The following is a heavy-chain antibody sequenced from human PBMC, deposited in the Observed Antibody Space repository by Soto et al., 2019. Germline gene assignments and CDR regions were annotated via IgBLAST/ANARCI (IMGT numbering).Heavy chain of an antibody. V-gene: IGHV3-7*01. Sequence: EVQLVESGGSLVQPGGSLRLSCAASGFTFSAYWMNWVRQAPGKGLEWVANIKEDGSEKQYVDSVKGRFTISRDNAKNLVYLQMNSLRVEDTALYYCTKPPPRALTPADSWGQGTLVTVSS. D-gene: IGHD2-2*01. CDR1: GFTFSAYW. CDR3: TKPPPRALTPADS. CDR2: IKEDGSEK. J-gene: IGHJ4*02.